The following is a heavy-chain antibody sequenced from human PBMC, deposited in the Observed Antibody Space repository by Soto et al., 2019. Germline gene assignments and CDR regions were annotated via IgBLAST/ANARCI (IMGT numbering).Heavy chain of an antibody. V-gene: IGHV3-7*01. CDR2: IKQDGSEK. D-gene: IGHD4-17*01. CDR1: GFTFSSYW. Sequence: EVQLVESGGGLVQPGGSLRLSCAASGFTFSSYWMSWVRQAPGKGLEWVANIKQDGSEKYYLDSVKGRFTISRDNAKNSLYLQMNSLRAEDTAVYYCARDNLDQNGDFPSSDYWGQGTLVTVSS. CDR3: ARDNLDQNGDFPSSDY. J-gene: IGHJ4*02.